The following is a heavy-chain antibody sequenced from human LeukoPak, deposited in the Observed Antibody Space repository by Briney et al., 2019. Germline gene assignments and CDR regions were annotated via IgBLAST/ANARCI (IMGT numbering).Heavy chain of an antibody. CDR3: ARAHASIAAPHY. V-gene: IGHV4-34*01. Sequence: PSETLSLTCAVYGESFSGYYWSWIREPPGKGLEWIGEINHGGSTNYNPSLKSRVTISVDTSKNQFSLKLSSVTAADTAVYYCARAHASIAAPHYWGQGTLVTVSS. J-gene: IGHJ4*02. CDR2: INHGGST. CDR1: GESFSGYY. D-gene: IGHD6-6*01.